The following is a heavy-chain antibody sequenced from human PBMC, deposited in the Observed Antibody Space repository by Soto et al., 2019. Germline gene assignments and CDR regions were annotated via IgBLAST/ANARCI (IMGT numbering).Heavy chain of an antibody. CDR3: ARTTVFIVGASGWLDP. CDR2: ISSSGTTI. J-gene: IGHJ5*02. D-gene: IGHD1-26*01. V-gene: IGHV3-48*03. Sequence: VGSLRLSCAASGFTFSTYDMNWGRQAPGKGLEWVSYISSSGTTIYYADSVKGRFTISRDNAKKSLYLQMNRLRAEDTAVYYCARTTVFIVGASGWLDPWGQGTLVTVSS. CDR1: GFTFSTYD.